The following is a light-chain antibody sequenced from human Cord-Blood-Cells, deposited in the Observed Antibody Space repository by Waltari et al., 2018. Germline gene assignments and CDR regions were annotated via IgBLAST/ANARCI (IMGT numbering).Light chain of an antibody. Sequence: QSALTQPASVSGSPGQSITISCTGTSSDVGGYNYVSWYQQHPGKAPKHMIYDVSKRPSGFSSRFAGSKSGSTASLTISWLQAEDEADYYCSSYTSSSTWVFGGGTKLTVL. V-gene: IGLV2-14*01. CDR1: SSDVGGYNY. CDR3: SSYTSSSTWV. J-gene: IGLJ3*02. CDR2: DVS.